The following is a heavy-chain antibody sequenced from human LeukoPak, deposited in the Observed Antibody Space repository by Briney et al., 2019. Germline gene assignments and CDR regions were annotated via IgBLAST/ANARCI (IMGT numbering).Heavy chain of an antibody. J-gene: IGHJ4*02. CDR2: IYYSGNT. CDR1: GVSISSSNSY. Sequence: SETLSLTCTVSGVSISSSNSYWGWIRQPPGKGLKWIGSIYYSGNTYYNASLKSQVSISIDTSKNQFSLRLTSVTAADTAVYYCARQTGSGLCILPGGQGTLVTVSS. CDR3: ARQTGSGLCILP. D-gene: IGHD2-8*01. V-gene: IGHV4-39*01.